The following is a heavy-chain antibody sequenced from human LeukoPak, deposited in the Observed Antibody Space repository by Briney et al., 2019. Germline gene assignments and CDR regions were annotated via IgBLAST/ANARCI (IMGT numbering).Heavy chain of an antibody. J-gene: IGHJ4*02. CDR1: GGPISSGDYY. CDR3: AGKTRHGSRPVPYYFDY. D-gene: IGHD6-13*01. Sequence: SQTLSLTCTVSGGPISSGDYYWRWIRQPPGKGLEWIGYIYYSGSTYYNPSLKCRVTISVDTSKNQFPLKLSSVTAADTAVYYCAGKTRHGSRPVPYYFDYWGQGTLVTVSS. V-gene: IGHV4-30-4*01. CDR2: IYYSGST.